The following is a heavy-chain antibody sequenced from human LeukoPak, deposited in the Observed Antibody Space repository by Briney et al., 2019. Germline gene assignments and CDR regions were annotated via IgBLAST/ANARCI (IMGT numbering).Heavy chain of an antibody. D-gene: IGHD5-24*01. Sequence: SSETLSLTCTVSGGSISSGGYYWSWIRQHPGKGLEWIGYIYYSGSTYYNPSLKSRVTISVDTSKNQFSLKLSSVTAADTAVYYCARVRRDGYKLDYWGQGTLVTVSS. J-gene: IGHJ4*02. CDR1: GGSISSGGYY. V-gene: IGHV4-31*03. CDR2: IYYSGST. CDR3: ARVRRDGYKLDY.